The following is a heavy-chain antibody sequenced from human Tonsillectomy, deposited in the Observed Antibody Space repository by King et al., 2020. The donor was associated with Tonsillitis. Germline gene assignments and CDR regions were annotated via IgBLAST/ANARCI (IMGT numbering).Heavy chain of an antibody. V-gene: IGHV1-2*02. Sequence: VQLVESGSEVKMPGASVKVSCKASGYTFTGQYLHWVRQAPGQGLEWMGWINPNSGGTNYAPKFQDRVTMTSDTYITTGYMEVTRLRSYDTAVYYCARCSGGGFFDYWGQGTLVTVSS. CDR1: GYTFTGQY. D-gene: IGHD1-26*01. CDR2: INPNSGGT. CDR3: ARCSGGGFFDY. J-gene: IGHJ4*02.